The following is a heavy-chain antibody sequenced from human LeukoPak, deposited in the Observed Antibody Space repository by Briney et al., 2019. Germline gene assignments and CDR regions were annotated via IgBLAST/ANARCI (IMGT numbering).Heavy chain of an antibody. Sequence: GASLKVSCKASGYTFAAYYMHWVRQAPGQGLEWMGIINSSGGSTSYSQKFQGRVTMTRDTSTTTVYMELSSLRSEDTAVYYCARDVTAVAGTVSDYWGQGTLVTVS. J-gene: IGHJ4*02. D-gene: IGHD6-19*01. CDR1: GYTFAAYY. CDR3: ARDVTAVAGTVSDY. CDR2: INSSGGST. V-gene: IGHV1-46*01.